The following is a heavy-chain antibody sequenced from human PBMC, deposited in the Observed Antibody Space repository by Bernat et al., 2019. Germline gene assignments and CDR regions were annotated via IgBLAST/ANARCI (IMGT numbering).Heavy chain of an antibody. CDR2: TYYRSKWAN. CDR1: GDSVSSKTAA. CDR3: ARWDDLEMKAFDI. J-gene: IGHJ3*02. Sequence: QVQLQQSGPGLVKPSQTLSLTCAISGDSVSSKTAAWNWIRQSPSRGLEWLGRTYYRSKWANNYAMSVKSRITINADTSKNQFSLQLNSVTPEDTAVYYCARWDDLEMKAFDIWGQGTRVSVSS. D-gene: IGHD1-1*01. V-gene: IGHV6-1*01.